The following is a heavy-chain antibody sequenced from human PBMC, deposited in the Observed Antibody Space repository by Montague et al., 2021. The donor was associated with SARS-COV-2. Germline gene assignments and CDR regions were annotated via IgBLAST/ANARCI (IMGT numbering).Heavy chain of an antibody. J-gene: IGHJ1*01. CDR2: IFFNRGP. Sequence: SETLSLTCTVSGVSINEYFWTWIRQTPGKGLEWNGYIFFNRGPIHNASLKNRVTISLDTSKSQVSLRLTSVTAADTAVYFCVSGRDGSYSHFHFWGQGALVTVSS. V-gene: IGHV4-59*01. D-gene: IGHD4-11*01. CDR1: GVSINEYF. CDR3: VSGRDGSYSHFHF.